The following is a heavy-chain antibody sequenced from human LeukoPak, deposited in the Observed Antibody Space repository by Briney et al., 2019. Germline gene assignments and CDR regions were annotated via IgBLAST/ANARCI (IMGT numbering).Heavy chain of an antibody. CDR2: ISDSGANT. CDR3: AKSMTLQWRGFFDL. J-gene: IGHJ2*01. Sequence: PGGSLRLSCAASGFTFSTYAMSWVRQAPGKGLEWVSTISDSGANTYYADSVRGQFTISRDNSKNTLYLQKNSLRADDTAIYYCAKSMTLQWRGFFDLWGRGTHVTVSS. V-gene: IGHV3-23*01. CDR1: GFTFSTYA. D-gene: IGHD6-19*01.